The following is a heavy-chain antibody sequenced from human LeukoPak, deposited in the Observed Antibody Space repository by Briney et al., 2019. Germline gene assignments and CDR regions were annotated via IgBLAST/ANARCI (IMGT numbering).Heavy chain of an antibody. J-gene: IGHJ4*02. CDR1: GFTFSSYA. D-gene: IGHD5-12*01. CDR2: ISGSGFTT. V-gene: IGHV3-23*01. CDR3: ARDQDIELEWLRLFDY. Sequence: QPGGSLRLSCAASGFTFSSYAMTWVRQAPGKGLEWVSSISGSGFTTYHSDSMKGRFTISRDNSRNTLYLQMNSLRAEDTAVYYCARDQDIELEWLRLFDYWGQGTLVTVSS.